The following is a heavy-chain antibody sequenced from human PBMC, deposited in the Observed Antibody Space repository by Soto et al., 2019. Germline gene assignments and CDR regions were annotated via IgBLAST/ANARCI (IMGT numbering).Heavy chain of an antibody. CDR3: ARGNWNYDNEYYYYYGMDV. D-gene: IGHD1-7*01. CDR2: ISASGTGT. CDR1: GFTFDTFA. J-gene: IGHJ6*02. Sequence: GGSLRLSCAASGFTFDTFAMSWVRQTPQRGLEWVSAISASGTGTLYTDSVKGRFTISRDDSKNTVYLQMNSLRAEDTAVYYCARGNWNYDNEYYYYYGMDVWGQGTTVTVSS. V-gene: IGHV3-23*01.